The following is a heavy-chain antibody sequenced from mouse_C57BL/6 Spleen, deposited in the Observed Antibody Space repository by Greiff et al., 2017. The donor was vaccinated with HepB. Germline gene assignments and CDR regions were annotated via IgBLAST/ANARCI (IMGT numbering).Heavy chain of an antibody. J-gene: IGHJ3*01. CDR2: IYPGDGDT. Sequence: VQLQQSGAELVKPGASVKISCKASGYAFSSYWMNWVKQRPGKGLEWIGQIYPGDGDTNYNGKFKGKATLTADKSSNPAYMQLSSLTSEDSAVYFCARRSKQGLAYWGQGTRVTVSA. D-gene: IGHD2-5*01. CDR1: GYAFSSYW. CDR3: ARRSKQGLAY. V-gene: IGHV1-80*01.